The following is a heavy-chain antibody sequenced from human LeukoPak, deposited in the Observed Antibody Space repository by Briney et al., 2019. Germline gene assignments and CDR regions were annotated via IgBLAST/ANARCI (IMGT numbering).Heavy chain of an antibody. J-gene: IGHJ3*02. CDR2: IYTSGST. Sequence: SETLSLTCTVSGGSISSYYWSWIRQPPGKGLEWIGRIYTSGSTNYNPSLKSRVTMSVDTSKNQFSLKLSSVTAADTAVYYCARGGNWNDGDAFDIWGQGTMVTVSS. CDR1: GGSISSYY. V-gene: IGHV4-4*07. D-gene: IGHD1-1*01. CDR3: ARGGNWNDGDAFDI.